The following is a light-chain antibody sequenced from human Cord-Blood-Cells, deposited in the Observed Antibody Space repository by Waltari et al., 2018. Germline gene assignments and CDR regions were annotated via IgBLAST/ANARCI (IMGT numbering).Light chain of an antibody. CDR2: GES. V-gene: IGKV3-20*01. Sequence: EIVLTPSPGTLPLSPGESATPSCRASQSVSSSYLAWYQQNPGQAPRLLIYGESSRATGIPDRFSGSGSGTDFTLTISRLEPEDFAVYYCQQYGSSPRTFGQGTKVEIK. CDR1: QSVSSSY. CDR3: QQYGSSPRT. J-gene: IGKJ1*01.